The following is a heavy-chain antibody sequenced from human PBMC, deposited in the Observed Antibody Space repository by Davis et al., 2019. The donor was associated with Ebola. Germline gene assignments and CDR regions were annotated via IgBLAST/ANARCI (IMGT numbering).Heavy chain of an antibody. V-gene: IGHV1-69*06. CDR3: ARDRRFSGYGSGSCVPYYYGMDV. CDR2: IIPIFGTA. D-gene: IGHD3-10*01. Sequence: AASVKVSCKASGGTFSSYAISWVRQAPGQGLEWMGGIIPIFGTANYAQKFQGRVTITADKSTSTAYMELSSLRSEDTAVYYCARDRRFSGYGSGSCVPYYYGMDVWGQGTTVTVSS. CDR1: GGTFSSYA. J-gene: IGHJ6*02.